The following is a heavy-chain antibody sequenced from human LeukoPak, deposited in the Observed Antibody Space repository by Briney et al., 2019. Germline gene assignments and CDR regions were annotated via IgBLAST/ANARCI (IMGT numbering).Heavy chain of an antibody. D-gene: IGHD3-3*01. CDR3: ARGNWIGAFDI. Sequence: GGSLRLXCAASGFTFSSYEMNWVRLAPGKGLESISHISSSGSRIYYADSVKGRFTISRDNAKNSLYLQMNGLRVEDTAVYYCARGNWIGAFDIWGQGTMVTVSS. CDR2: ISSSGSRI. V-gene: IGHV3-48*03. CDR1: GFTFSSYE. J-gene: IGHJ3*02.